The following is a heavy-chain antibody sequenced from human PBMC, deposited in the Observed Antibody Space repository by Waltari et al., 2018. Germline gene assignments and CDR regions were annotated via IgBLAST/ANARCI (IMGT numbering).Heavy chain of an antibody. V-gene: IGHV3-21*04. Sequence: EVQVVESGGGLVKPGGSLRLSCAASGFTFSSYSMNWVRQSPGKRLEWVSSIGISSTYIYYADSLKGRFTISRDNAKNSLFLQMNSLRAEDTAVYYCYASKPGTEGDAFDIWGQGTMVTVSS. J-gene: IGHJ3*02. CDR3: YASKPGTEGDAFDI. CDR1: GFTFSSYS. CDR2: IGISSTYI. D-gene: IGHD7-27*01.